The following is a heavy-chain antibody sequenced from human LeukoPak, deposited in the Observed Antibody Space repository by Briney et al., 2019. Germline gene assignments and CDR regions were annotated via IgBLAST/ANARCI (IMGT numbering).Heavy chain of an antibody. Sequence: SETLSLTCTVSGDSISSFYWGWIRQPPGKGLEWIGSIYYSGSTYYNPSLKSRVTISVDTSKNQFSLKLSSVTAADTAVYYCTRLDSSGWDAFDIWGQGTMVTVSS. CDR2: IYYSGST. CDR3: TRLDSSGWDAFDI. D-gene: IGHD6-19*01. J-gene: IGHJ3*02. V-gene: IGHV4-39*01. CDR1: GDSISSFY.